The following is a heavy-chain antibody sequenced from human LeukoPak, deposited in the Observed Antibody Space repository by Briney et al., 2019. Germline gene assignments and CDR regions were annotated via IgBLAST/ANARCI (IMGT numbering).Heavy chain of an antibody. CDR2: IIPILGRA. CDR3: ERDGFCSGGSCYWGGDRNGFDP. V-gene: IGHV1-69*04. J-gene: IGHJ5*02. Sequence: GASVKVSCKASGYTFTSYGISWVRQAPGQGLEWMGRIIPILGRANYAQKFQGRVTITADKSTSTAYMELSSLRSEDTAVYYCERDGFCSGGSCYWGGDRNGFDPWGQGTLVTVSS. D-gene: IGHD2-15*01. CDR1: GYTFTSYG.